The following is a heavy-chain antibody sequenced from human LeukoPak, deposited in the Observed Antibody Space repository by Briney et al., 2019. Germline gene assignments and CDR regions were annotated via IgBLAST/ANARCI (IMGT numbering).Heavy chain of an antibody. D-gene: IGHD6-13*01. J-gene: IGHJ4*02. CDR1: GGSISSGSYY. Sequence: PSETLSLTCTVSGGSISSGSYYWTWIRQPAGKGLEWIGRIYTSGSTNYNPSLKSRVTISVDTSKNQFSLKLSSVTAADTAVYYCAREVSRIAASGDFDYWGQGTLVTVSS. CDR2: IYTSGST. CDR3: AREVSRIAASGDFDY. V-gene: IGHV4-61*02.